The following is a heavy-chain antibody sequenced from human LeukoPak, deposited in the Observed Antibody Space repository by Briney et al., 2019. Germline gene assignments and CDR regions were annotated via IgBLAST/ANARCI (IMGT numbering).Heavy chain of an antibody. CDR3: ARGDPGITGTTYFDY. CDR2: IYYSGST. D-gene: IGHD1-20*01. Sequence: SETLSLTSTVSGGSISSYYWSWIRQPPGKGLEWIGYIYYSGSTNYNPSLKSRVTISVDTSKNQFSLKLSSVTAADTAVYYCARGDPGITGTTYFDYWGQGTLVTVSS. V-gene: IGHV4-59*01. CDR1: GGSISSYY. J-gene: IGHJ4*02.